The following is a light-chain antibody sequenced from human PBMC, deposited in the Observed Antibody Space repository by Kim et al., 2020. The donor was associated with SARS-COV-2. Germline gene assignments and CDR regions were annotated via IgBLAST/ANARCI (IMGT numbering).Light chain of an antibody. CDR1: QGISSY. Sequence: ASAGDRATLTCRASQGISSYLAWYQQKPGKVPKLLIYAASAMRSGVPSRFSGSGSGTDFTLTISSLQPEDVAVYYCQQCMRSPRTFGRGTKVDIK. V-gene: IGKV1-27*01. J-gene: IGKJ1*01. CDR3: QQCMRSPRT. CDR2: AAS.